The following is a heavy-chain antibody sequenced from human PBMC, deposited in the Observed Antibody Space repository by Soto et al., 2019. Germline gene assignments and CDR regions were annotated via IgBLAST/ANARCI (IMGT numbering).Heavy chain of an antibody. D-gene: IGHD6-19*01. V-gene: IGHV4-34*01. CDR2: INHSGST. Sequence: SETLSLTCAVYGGSFSGYYWSWIRQPPGKGLEWIGEINHSGSTNYNPSLKSRVTISVDTSKNQFSLKLSSVTAADTAVYYCARGFAGVHLFISSGWSNWFDPWGQGTLVTVSS. J-gene: IGHJ5*02. CDR1: GGSFSGYY. CDR3: ARGFAGVHLFISSGWSNWFDP.